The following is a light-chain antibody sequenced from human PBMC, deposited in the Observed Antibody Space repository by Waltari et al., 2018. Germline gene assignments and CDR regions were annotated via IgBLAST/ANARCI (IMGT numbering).Light chain of an antibody. CDR3: CSYAGSIV. Sequence: HSPLPHPPPVSGSPGQSSPLPSPGTGRNVGVYNYVSWYQQHPGKAPKLMIYDVSKRPSGVSNRFSGSKSGNTASLTISGLQAEDEADYYCCSYAGSIVFGTGTKVTVL. CDR2: DVS. J-gene: IGLJ1*01. V-gene: IGLV2-23*02. CDR1: GRNVGVYNY.